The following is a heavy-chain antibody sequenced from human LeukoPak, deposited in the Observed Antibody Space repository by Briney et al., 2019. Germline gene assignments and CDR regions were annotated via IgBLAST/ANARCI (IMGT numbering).Heavy chain of an antibody. J-gene: IGHJ3*02. CDR3: AAAPYYYDSSGYLPGAFDI. D-gene: IGHD3-22*01. V-gene: IGHV1-58*02. CDR1: GFTFTSSA. Sequence: SVKVSCKASGFTFTSSAMQWARQARGQRLEWIGWIVVGSGNTNYAQKFQERVTITRDMSTSTAYMELSSLRSEDTAVYYCAAAPYYYDSSGYLPGAFDIWGQGTMVTVSS. CDR2: IVVGSGNT.